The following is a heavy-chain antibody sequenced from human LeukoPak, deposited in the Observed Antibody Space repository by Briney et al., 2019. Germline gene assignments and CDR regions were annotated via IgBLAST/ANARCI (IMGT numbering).Heavy chain of an antibody. CDR2: IKQDGSDK. D-gene: IGHD3-10*01. V-gene: IGHV3-7*01. CDR3: ARDLSVEYYYGSGSCGY. Sequence: GGSLRLSCAASGFTFSRYWMSWVRQAPGKGLEWVANIKQDGSDKDYVDSVKGRFTISRDNAMNSLYLQMNSLRVEDTAVYYCARDLSVEYYYGSGSCGYWGQGTLVTVSS. J-gene: IGHJ4*02. CDR1: GFTFSRYW.